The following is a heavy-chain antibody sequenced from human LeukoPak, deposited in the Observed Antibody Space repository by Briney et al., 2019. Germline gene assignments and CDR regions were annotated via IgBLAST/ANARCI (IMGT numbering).Heavy chain of an antibody. Sequence: SETLSLTCAVYGGSFSGYYWSWIRQPPGKGLEWIGEINHSGSTNYNPALKSRVTISVDTSKNQFSLKLSSVTAADTAVYYCARMSVLRYFDWLLSEAFDIWGQGTMVTVSS. V-gene: IGHV4-34*01. CDR3: ARMSVLRYFDWLLSEAFDI. CDR2: INHSGST. D-gene: IGHD3-9*01. CDR1: GGSFSGYY. J-gene: IGHJ3*02.